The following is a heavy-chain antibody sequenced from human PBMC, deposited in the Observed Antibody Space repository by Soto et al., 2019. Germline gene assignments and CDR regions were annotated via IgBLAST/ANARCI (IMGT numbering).Heavy chain of an antibody. Sequence: GGSLRLSCAASGFTFSSYAMSWVRQAPGKGLEWVSAISGSGGSTYYADSVKSRFTISRDNSKNTRYLQMNSLRAEDTAVYYCAKGVTYYYGSGSLGWFDPWGQGTLVTVSS. CDR2: ISGSGGST. D-gene: IGHD3-10*01. V-gene: IGHV3-23*01. CDR3: AKGVTYYYGSGSLGWFDP. CDR1: GFTFSSYA. J-gene: IGHJ5*02.